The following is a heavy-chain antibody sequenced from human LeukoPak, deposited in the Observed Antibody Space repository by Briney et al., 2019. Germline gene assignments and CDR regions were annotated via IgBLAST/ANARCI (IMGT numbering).Heavy chain of an antibody. J-gene: IGHJ4*02. D-gene: IGHD5-18*01. CDR1: GFMFSSXX. V-gene: IGHV3-7*04. CDR2: IKQGETEK. CDR3: AMAGYSDGPFDVVY. Sequence: SGFMFSSXXXXXVXXXPGXXXXXXXNIKQGETEKNYVDSVKGRFTISRDNAKNSLFLQMNSLRVEDTAVYYCAMAGYSDGPFDVVYWGQGTLVTVSS.